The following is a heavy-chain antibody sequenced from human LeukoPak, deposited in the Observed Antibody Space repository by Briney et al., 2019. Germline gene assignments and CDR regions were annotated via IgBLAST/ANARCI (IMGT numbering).Heavy chain of an antibody. CDR2: IIPILGIA. Sequence: SVKVSCKASGGTFSSYAISWVRQAPGQGLEWMGRIIPILGIANYAQKFQGRVTITADKSTSTAYMELSSLRSEDTAVYYCARALGDSSSWSNAFDIWGQGTMVTVSS. CDR1: GGTFSSYA. D-gene: IGHD6-13*01. J-gene: IGHJ3*02. CDR3: ARALGDSSSWSNAFDI. V-gene: IGHV1-69*04.